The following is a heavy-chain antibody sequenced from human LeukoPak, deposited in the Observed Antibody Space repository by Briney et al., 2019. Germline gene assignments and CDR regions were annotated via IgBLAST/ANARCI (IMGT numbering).Heavy chain of an antibody. CDR3: ARRLTYYYYMDV. J-gene: IGHJ6*03. Sequence: ATVKVSCKASGYTFTTYNINWVRQAPGQGLEWMGWISGYSGNTNYAQKLQGRVTMTTDTSTSTAYMELRSLRSDDTAVYYCARRLTYYYYMDVWGKGTTVTISS. CDR2: ISGYSGNT. V-gene: IGHV1-18*01. D-gene: IGHD3-16*01. CDR1: GYTFTTYN.